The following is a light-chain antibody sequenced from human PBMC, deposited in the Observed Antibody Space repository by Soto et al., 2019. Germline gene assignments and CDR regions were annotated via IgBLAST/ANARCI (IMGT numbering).Light chain of an antibody. CDR3: QQYNSYGT. V-gene: IGKV1-39*01. J-gene: IGKJ5*01. CDR1: QSISTY. CDR2: GAS. Sequence: IHITHSPSPLSASLAYRFTISFRASQSISTYLNWYQQKPGKAPKLLIYGASSLQSGVPSRFSGSGSGTDFTLTISSLQPEDFGTYYCQQYNSYGTFGQGTRLENK.